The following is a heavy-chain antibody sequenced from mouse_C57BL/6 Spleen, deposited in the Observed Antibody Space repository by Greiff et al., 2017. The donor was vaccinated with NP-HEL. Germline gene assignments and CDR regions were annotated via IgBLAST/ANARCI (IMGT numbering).Heavy chain of an antibody. CDR1: GFTFSDFY. D-gene: IGHD1-1*02. CDR2: SRNKANDYTT. CDR3: ARDARGGFDY. V-gene: IGHV7-1*01. J-gene: IGHJ2*01. Sequence: EVKLMESGGGLVQSGRSLRLSCATSGFTFSDFYMEWVRQAPGKGLEWIAASRNKANDYTTEYSAYVKGRFIVSRDISQSILYRQMNALRAEDTAIYYCARDARGGFDYWGQGTTLTVSS.